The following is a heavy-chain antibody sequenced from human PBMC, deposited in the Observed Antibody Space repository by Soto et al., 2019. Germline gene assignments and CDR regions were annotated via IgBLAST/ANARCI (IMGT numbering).Heavy chain of an antibody. CDR3: ARDYGSGSYSSGAFDY. CDR1: GFTFSSYA. Sequence: GGSLRLSCAASGFTFSSYAMHWVRQAPGKGLEWVAVISYDGSNKYYADSVKGRFTISRDNSKNTLYLQMNSLRAEDTAVYYCARDYGSGSYSSGAFDYWGQGTLVTVSS. V-gene: IGHV3-30-3*01. CDR2: ISYDGSNK. J-gene: IGHJ4*02. D-gene: IGHD3-10*01.